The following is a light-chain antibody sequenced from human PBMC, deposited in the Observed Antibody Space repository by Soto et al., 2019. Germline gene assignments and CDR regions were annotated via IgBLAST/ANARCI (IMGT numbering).Light chain of an antibody. CDR3: QQHHEWPAT. Sequence: EIVLTQSPGTLSLSPGERATLSCRASQSVRRYLAWYQQKPGQAPRLLIYDASTRATGIPARFSGSGSGTEFTLTISSLQSEDFAVYYCQQHHEWPATFGQGTKVDIK. CDR2: DAS. CDR1: QSVRRY. J-gene: IGKJ1*01. V-gene: IGKV3D-15*01.